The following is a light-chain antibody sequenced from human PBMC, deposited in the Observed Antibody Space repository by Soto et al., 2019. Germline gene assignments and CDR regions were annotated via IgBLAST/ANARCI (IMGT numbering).Light chain of an antibody. V-gene: IGKV3-11*01. Sequence: EVVLTQSPATLSLSPGDRATLSCRASQTISNYLAWYQQKLGQAPRLLIYDASNRATGIPARFSGSGSGTAFTLTISCLSLEDSAPYYCPQRPDWPSFGQGTNLEIK. CDR2: DAS. CDR3: PQRPDWPS. CDR1: QTISNY. J-gene: IGKJ2*01.